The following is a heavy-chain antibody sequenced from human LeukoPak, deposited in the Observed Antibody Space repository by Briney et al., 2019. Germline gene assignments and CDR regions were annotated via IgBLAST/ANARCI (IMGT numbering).Heavy chain of an antibody. CDR1: GFTFSSYS. CDR3: ARERAAAGTVGFDY. D-gene: IGHD6-13*01. J-gene: IGHJ4*02. Sequence: KSGGSLRLSCAASGFTFSSYSMNWVRQAPGKGLEWVSSISSSSSYIYYADSVKGRFTISRDNAKNSLYLQMNSLRAEDTAVYYCARERAAAGTVGFDYWGQGTLVTVSS. CDR2: ISSSSSYI. V-gene: IGHV3-21*01.